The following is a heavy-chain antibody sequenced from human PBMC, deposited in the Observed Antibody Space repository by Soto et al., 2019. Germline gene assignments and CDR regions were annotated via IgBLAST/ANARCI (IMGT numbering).Heavy chain of an antibody. Sequence: SETLSLTCAVYGGSFSGYYWSWIRQPPGKGLEWIGEINHSGSTNYNPSLKSRVTISVDTSKNQFSLKLSSVTAADTAVYYCASPTKPTRGLDYWGQGTLVTVSS. J-gene: IGHJ4*02. CDR3: ASPTKPTRGLDY. CDR2: INHSGST. V-gene: IGHV4-34*01. D-gene: IGHD1-1*01. CDR1: GGSFSGYY.